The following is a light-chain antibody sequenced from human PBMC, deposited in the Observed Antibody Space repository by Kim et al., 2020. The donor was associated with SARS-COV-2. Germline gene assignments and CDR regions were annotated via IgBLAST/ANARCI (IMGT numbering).Light chain of an antibody. V-gene: IGKV3-20*01. CDR2: GAS. CDR1: QSVSSSY. J-gene: IGKJ2*01. Sequence: PGERAALSCRASQSVSSSYLAWYQQKPGQAPRLLSYGASSRATGIPDRFSGSGSGTDLTLTISRLEPEDFAVYYCQQYGSSPLYTFGQGTKLEI. CDR3: QQYGSSPLYT.